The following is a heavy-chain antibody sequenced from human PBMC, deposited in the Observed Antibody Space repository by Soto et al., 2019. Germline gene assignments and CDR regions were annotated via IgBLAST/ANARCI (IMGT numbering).Heavy chain of an antibody. V-gene: IGHV1-3*01. CDR3: SRDGEQKLGHFDA. CDR2: INAGNGNT. D-gene: IGHD6-13*01. CDR1: GYTFTSYA. J-gene: IGHJ5*02. Sequence: GASLKVSCKASGYTFTSYAMHWVREGPGQRLEWMGWINAGNGNTKYSQKFHGSVTITRDTSARTAYMALSSPRSEDTAVYYCSRDGEQKLGHFDAWGQGTLVTVSS.